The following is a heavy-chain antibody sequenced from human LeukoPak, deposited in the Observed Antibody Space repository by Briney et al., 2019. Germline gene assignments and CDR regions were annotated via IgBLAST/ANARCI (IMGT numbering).Heavy chain of an antibody. CDR1: GGTFGSYV. CDR3: ARDLKGAITWTGLSAGMDV. D-gene: IGHD1-1*01. V-gene: IGHV1-69*13. J-gene: IGHJ6*02. Sequence: GASVKVSCKASGGTFGSYVVTWVRQAPGQGLEWMGGILPMFGKTNYGQRFQGRVTITADESTSTAYMELRSLSSDDTAVYYCARDLKGAITWTGLSAGMDVWGQGTTVTVSS. CDR2: ILPMFGKT.